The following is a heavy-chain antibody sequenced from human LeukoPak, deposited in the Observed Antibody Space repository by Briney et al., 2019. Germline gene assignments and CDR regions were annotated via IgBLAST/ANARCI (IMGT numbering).Heavy chain of an antibody. CDR2: IIPIFGTA. Sequence: SVKVSCKASGGTFSSYAISWVRQAPGQGLEWMGGIIPIFGTANYAQKFQGRVTITADESTSTAYMELSSLRSEDTAVYYCARDRPAAVAGTGTNWFDPWGQGTLVTVSS. CDR3: ARDRPAAVAGTGTNWFDP. D-gene: IGHD6-19*01. V-gene: IGHV1-69*13. CDR1: GGTFSSYA. J-gene: IGHJ5*02.